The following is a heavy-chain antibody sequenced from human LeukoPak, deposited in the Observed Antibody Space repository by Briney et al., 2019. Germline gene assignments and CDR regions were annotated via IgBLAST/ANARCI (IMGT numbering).Heavy chain of an antibody. Sequence: SETLSLTCTVSGDSISSSSYYWGWIRQPPGKGLEWIGSISYSGNTYYNPSLKGRVTISVDTSKNQFSLRLSSVTAADTAVYYCARPFERYYYGSGRRFDYWGQGTLVTVSS. D-gene: IGHD3-10*01. J-gene: IGHJ4*02. V-gene: IGHV4-39*07. CDR3: ARPFERYYYGSGRRFDY. CDR2: ISYSGNT. CDR1: GDSISSSSYY.